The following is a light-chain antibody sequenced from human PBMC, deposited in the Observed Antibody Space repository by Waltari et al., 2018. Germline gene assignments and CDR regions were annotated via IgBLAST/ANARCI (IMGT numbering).Light chain of an antibody. CDR3: SSQSSNNVVL. J-gene: IGLJ3*02. Sequence: QSALTQPASVSGSPGQSITISCTGTSSDVGSYNSFSWSQDHPGQGPKVIIYDVRDRPSGVSARFSGSKSGDTASLTISGLQAEDEADYYCSSQSSNNVVLFGGGTKVTVL. CDR1: SSDVGSYNS. CDR2: DVR. V-gene: IGLV2-14*03.